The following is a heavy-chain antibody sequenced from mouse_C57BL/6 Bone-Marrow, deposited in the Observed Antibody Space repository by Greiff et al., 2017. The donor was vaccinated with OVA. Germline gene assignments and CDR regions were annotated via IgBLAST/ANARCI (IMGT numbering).Heavy chain of an antibody. J-gene: IGHJ1*03. V-gene: IGHV1-22*01. CDR1: GYTFTDYN. D-gene: IGHD2-2*01. Sequence: EFQLQQSGPELVKPGASVKMSCKASGYTFTDYNMHWVKQSHGKSLEWIGYINPNNGGTSYNQKFKGKATLTVNKSSSTAYMELRSLTSEDSAVYYCARGWLRRGLDVWGTGTTVTVSS. CDR2: INPNNGGT. CDR3: ARGWLRRGLDV.